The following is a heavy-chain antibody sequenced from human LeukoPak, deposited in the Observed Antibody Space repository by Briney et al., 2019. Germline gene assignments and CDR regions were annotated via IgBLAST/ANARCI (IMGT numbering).Heavy chain of an antibody. Sequence: SSETLSLTCSVSVDSISSYYWSWIRQPAGKGLEWLGRIYTTGSTNYNPSLKSRVTMTVDTSKNQFSLKLSSVTAADTAVYYCARGIAAAAKQGGFDFWGQGTLVTVSS. CDR3: ARGIAAAAKQGGFDF. CDR1: VDSISSYY. CDR2: IYTTGST. V-gene: IGHV4-4*07. J-gene: IGHJ4*02. D-gene: IGHD6-13*01.